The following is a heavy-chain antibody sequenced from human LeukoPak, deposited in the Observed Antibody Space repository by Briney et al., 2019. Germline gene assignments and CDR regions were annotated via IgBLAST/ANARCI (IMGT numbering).Heavy chain of an antibody. D-gene: IGHD6-6*01. CDR3: ARLWDSSSSLDY. Sequence: PSETLSLTCTVSGGSISSYYWTWIRQPPGKGLGLEWIGYIYYSGGTNYNPSLKSRVTISIDTSKNQVSPKLSSMTAADTAVYYCARLWDSSSSLDYWGRGTLVTVSS. CDR2: IYYSGGT. J-gene: IGHJ4*02. CDR1: GGSISSYY. V-gene: IGHV4-59*08.